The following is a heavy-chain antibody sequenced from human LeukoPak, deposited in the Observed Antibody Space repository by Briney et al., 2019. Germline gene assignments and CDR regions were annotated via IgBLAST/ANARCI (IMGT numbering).Heavy chain of an antibody. CDR1: GFTFSSYW. CDR3: ARTSGSNSPVYY. Sequence: RPGGSLRLSCVVSGFTFSSYWMQWVRHAPGKGLVWVSRINTDGSSTTYADSVKGRFTISRDNANNTLFLQMNSLRAEDTAVYYCARTSGSNSPVYYWGQGTLVPVFS. CDR2: INTDGSST. J-gene: IGHJ4*02. D-gene: IGHD3-16*01. V-gene: IGHV3-74*01.